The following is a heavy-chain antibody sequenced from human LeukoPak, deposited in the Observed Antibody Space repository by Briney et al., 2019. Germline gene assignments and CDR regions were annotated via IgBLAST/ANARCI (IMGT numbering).Heavy chain of an antibody. D-gene: IGHD4-17*01. J-gene: IGHJ4*02. V-gene: IGHV3-23*01. Sequence: GGSLRLSCAASGFTFSTYAMNWVRQAPGKGLEWVSAISGSGGSTNYADSVKGRFTISRDNSQNTMYLQMNSLRVEDTAVYYCAKGSGYGDYVFDYWGQGTLVTVSS. CDR3: AKGSGYGDYVFDY. CDR1: GFTFSTYA. CDR2: ISGSGGST.